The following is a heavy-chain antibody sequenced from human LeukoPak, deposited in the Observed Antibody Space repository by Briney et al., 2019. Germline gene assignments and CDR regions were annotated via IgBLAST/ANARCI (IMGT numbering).Heavy chain of an antibody. CDR3: ARGQYFDWLPFDY. Sequence: PSETLSLTCTVSGGSISSYYWSWIRQPPGKGLEWIGYTYYSGSTNYNPSLKSRVTISVDTSKNQFSLKLSSVTAADTAVYYCARGQYFDWLPFDYWGQGTLVTVSS. CDR2: TYYSGST. V-gene: IGHV4-59*01. CDR1: GGSISSYY. D-gene: IGHD3-9*01. J-gene: IGHJ4*02.